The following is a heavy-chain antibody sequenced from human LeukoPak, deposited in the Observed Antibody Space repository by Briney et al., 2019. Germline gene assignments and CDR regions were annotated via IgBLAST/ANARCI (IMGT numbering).Heavy chain of an antibody. CDR1: GFTVSSNY. J-gene: IGHJ5*02. V-gene: IGHV3-66*01. Sequence: GGSLRLSCATSGFTVSSNYMTWVRQAPGKGLEWVSVIYSGGGTRYADSVKGRFTISRDNSKNTLYLQMNSLRAEDTAVYYCARDFFLDPWGQGTLVTVSS. CDR3: ARDFFLDP. CDR2: IYSGGGT. D-gene: IGHD3-3*01.